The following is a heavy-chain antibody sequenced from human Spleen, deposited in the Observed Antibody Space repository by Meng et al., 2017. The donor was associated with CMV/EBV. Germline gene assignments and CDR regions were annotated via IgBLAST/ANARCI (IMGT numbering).Heavy chain of an antibody. CDR2: INYIGST. D-gene: IGHD6-6*01. V-gene: IGHV4-61*08. J-gene: IGHJ4*02. Sequence: SETLSLTCTVSGDSVSSGDYYWSWIRQPPGKGLEWIGYINYIGSTDDNPSLKSRVTMSVDTSKNQFSLKLSSVTAADTAVYYCARRPLRTLAARPHPLYYFDYWGQGTLVTVSS. CDR1: GDSVSSGDYY. CDR3: ARRPLRTLAARPHPLYYFDY.